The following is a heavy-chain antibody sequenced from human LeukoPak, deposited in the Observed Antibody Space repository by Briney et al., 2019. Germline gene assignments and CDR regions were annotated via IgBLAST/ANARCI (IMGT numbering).Heavy chain of an antibody. Sequence: TLSLTCTVSGGSISSYYWSWIRQPPGKGLEWLSLIYWDDDKRYSPSLKSRLTITKDTPKNQVVLIVTNTDPVDTATYYCVQSSDAYYFEYWGQGTLVTVSS. CDR1: GGSISSYYW. J-gene: IGHJ4*02. CDR2: IYWDDDK. D-gene: IGHD2-21*02. CDR3: VQSSDAYYFEY. V-gene: IGHV2-5*08.